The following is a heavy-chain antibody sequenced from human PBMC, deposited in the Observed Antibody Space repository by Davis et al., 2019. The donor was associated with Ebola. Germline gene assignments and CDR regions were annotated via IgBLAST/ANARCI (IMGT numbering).Heavy chain of an antibody. CDR2: IYYSGST. J-gene: IGHJ6*02. V-gene: IGHV4-39*01. CDR1: GGSISSSSYY. CDR3: ARVIYDLYYYGMDV. D-gene: IGHD5/OR15-5a*01. Sequence: MPSETLSLTCTVSGGSISSSSYYWGWIRQPPGKGLEWIGSIYYSGSTYYNPSLKSRVTISVDTSKNQFSLKLSSVTAADTAVYYCARVIYDLYYYGMDVRGQGTTVTVSS.